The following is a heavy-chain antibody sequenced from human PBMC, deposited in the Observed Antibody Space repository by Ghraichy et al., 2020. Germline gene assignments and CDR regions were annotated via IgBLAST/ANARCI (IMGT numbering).Heavy chain of an antibody. Sequence: SETLSLTCTVSGGSISDYYWSWIRQPPGKGLEWIGYIYYSGSTNYNPSLKSRVTISVDTSKKQFSLELSSVTATDTAVYYCARGRKDWCFRDCSGFFNFDHWGQGNLVTVSS. CDR3: ARGRKDWCFRDCSGFFNFDH. J-gene: IGHJ4*02. CDR1: GGSISDYY. CDR2: IYYSGST. V-gene: IGHV4-59*01. D-gene: IGHD2-8*02.